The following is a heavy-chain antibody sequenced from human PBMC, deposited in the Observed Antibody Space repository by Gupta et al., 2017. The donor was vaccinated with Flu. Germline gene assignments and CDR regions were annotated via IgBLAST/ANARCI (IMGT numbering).Heavy chain of an antibody. CDR1: GFTFSSYE. CDR2: IRSRVVT. CDR3: ARGHWDS. Sequence: EVQLVESGGGVVQPGGSLRLSCAASGFTFSSYELNWVRLAPGKGLAWVALIRSRVVTYYTDSVKDRFTSSRDNAKNSVNLQMHSLRGEDTAVYYCARGHWDSWGHGTLVTVSS. J-gene: IGHJ5*01. V-gene: IGHV3-48*03.